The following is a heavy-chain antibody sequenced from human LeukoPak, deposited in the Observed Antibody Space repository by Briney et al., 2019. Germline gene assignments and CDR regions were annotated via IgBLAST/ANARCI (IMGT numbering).Heavy chain of an antibody. CDR2: IYTSGST. V-gene: IGHV4-61*02. D-gene: IGHD6-6*01. Sequence: PSETLSLTCTVSGGSINSGTYYWSWIRQPGGKGLEWIGRIYTSGSTNYNPSLKSRVTISVDTSKNQFSLKLSSVTAADTAMYYCARGESSSSPLYYYYYYMDVWGKGTTVTVSS. CDR1: GGSINSGTYY. J-gene: IGHJ6*03. CDR3: ARGESSSSPLYYYYYYMDV.